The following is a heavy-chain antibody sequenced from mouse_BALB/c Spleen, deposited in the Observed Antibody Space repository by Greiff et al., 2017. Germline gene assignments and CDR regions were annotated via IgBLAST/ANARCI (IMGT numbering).Heavy chain of an antibody. CDR3: VRGYGNIAY. V-gene: IGHV2-9-2*01. D-gene: IGHD2-10*02. CDR2: IWTGGGT. CDR1: GFSLTSYD. Sequence: VQGVESGPGLVAPSQSLSITCTVSGFSLTSYDISWIRQPPGKGLEWLGVIWTGGGTNYNSAFMSRLSISKDNSKSQVFLKMNSLQTDDTAIYYCVRGYGNIAYWGQGTLVTVSA. J-gene: IGHJ3*01.